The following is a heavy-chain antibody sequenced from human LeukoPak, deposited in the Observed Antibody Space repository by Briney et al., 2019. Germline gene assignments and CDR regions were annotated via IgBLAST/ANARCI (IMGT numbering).Heavy chain of an antibody. CDR1: GFTFSSYW. CDR3: ERKNWNYIGDAFDI. Sequence: GGSLRLSCAASGFTFSSYWMSWVRQAPAKGLEWVANIKQDGSEKYYVDSVKGRFTISRDNAKNSLYLQMNSLRAEDTAVYYCERKNWNYIGDAFDIWGQGTMVTVSS. V-gene: IGHV3-7*01. CDR2: IKQDGSEK. J-gene: IGHJ3*02. D-gene: IGHD1-7*01.